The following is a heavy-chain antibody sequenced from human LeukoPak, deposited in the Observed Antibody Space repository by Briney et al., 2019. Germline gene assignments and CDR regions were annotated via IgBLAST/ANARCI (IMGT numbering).Heavy chain of an antibody. CDR2: IKQDGSEK. Sequence: PGGSLRLSCAASGFTFSSYWMSWVRQAPGKGLEWVANIKQDGSEKYYVDSVKGRFTISRDNAKNSLYLQMNSLRAEDTAVYYCARGGAAADLSRFDYWGQGTLVTVSS. CDR3: ARGGAAADLSRFDY. CDR1: GFTFSSYW. V-gene: IGHV3-7*01. D-gene: IGHD6-13*01. J-gene: IGHJ4*02.